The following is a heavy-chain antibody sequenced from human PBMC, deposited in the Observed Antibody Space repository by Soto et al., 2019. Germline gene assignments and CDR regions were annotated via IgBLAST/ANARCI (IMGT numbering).Heavy chain of an antibody. D-gene: IGHD3-10*01. CDR2: ISGYNGDT. V-gene: IGHV1-18*01. CDR3: ARSLGSGTGFDY. CDR1: GYTFSNYG. Sequence: QVQLVQSAAEVKKPGASVKVSCKASGYTFSNYGISWVRQAPGQGLEWTAWISGYNGDTKNAQSLQGRVTVTTDTSTSTSYMELRSLRSDDTAIYYRARSLGSGTGFDYWGQGTLVTVSS. J-gene: IGHJ4*02.